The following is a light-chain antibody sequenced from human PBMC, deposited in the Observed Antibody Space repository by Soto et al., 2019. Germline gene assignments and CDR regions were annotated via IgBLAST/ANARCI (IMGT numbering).Light chain of an antibody. CDR2: WAS. Sequence: DIVMTQSPESLAVSLGERATINCKSSQSVFYSSYNTYYLTWYQQKPGQPPILLVHWASTRESGVPDRFSGSESETDFTLTISILEAEDVAVYYCQQYYILPLTFGAGTKVEIK. V-gene: IGKV4-1*01. CDR3: QQYYILPLT. J-gene: IGKJ4*01. CDR1: QSVFYSSYNTYY.